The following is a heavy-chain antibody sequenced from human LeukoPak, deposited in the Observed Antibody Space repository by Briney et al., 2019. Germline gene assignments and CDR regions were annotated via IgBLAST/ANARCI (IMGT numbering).Heavy chain of an antibody. CDR3: ARWFVVPAAGEGYAFDI. CDR2: INPNSGAT. CDR1: GYTFTDYY. Sequence: ASVKVSCKASGYTFTDYYVHWVRRAPGQGLEWMGWINPNSGATKYAQILQGRVTMSRDTSVSTAYMELSRLTSDDTAVYYCARWFVVPAAGEGYAFDIWGQGTMVTVSA. D-gene: IGHD2-2*01. V-gene: IGHV1-2*02. J-gene: IGHJ3*02.